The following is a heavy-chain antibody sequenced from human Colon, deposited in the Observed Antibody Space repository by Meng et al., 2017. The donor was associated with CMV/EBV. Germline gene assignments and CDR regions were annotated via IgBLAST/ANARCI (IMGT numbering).Heavy chain of an antibody. CDR3: ARVGCSSATCYRRNAFDI. D-gene: IGHD2-2*02. CDR2: IYYSGST. Sequence: GSLRLSCTVSGGSISSHYWTWIRQPPGKGLEWIGYIYYSGSTNYNPSLKSRVTISVDTSKNQFSLKLSSVTAADTAVYYCARVGCSSATCYRRNAFDIWGQGTTVTVSS. J-gene: IGHJ3*02. V-gene: IGHV4-59*11. CDR1: GGSISSHY.